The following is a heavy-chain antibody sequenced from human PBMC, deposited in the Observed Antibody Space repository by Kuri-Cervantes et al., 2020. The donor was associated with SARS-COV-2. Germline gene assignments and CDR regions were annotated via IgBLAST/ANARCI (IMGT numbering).Heavy chain of an antibody. J-gene: IGHJ4*02. CDR3: ARVPYDILTGYYVSPIDY. Sequence: GGSLRLSCAGSGSTFSGFAMSWVRQVPGKGLEWVSSISGSGSTTHYADSVKGRLTISRDNSKNTLYLQMNSLRDEDTAVYYCARVPYDILTGYYVSPIDYWGQGTLVTVSS. D-gene: IGHD3-9*01. CDR1: GSTFSGFA. CDR2: ISGSGSTT. V-gene: IGHV3-23*01.